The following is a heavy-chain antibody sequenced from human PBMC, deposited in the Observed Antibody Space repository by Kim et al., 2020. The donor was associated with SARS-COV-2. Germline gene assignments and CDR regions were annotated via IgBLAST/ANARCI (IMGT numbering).Heavy chain of an antibody. CDR3: ARDHRLRDGYNYHYGMDV. V-gene: IGHV3-53*01. J-gene: IGHJ6*02. Sequence: GRFTISRDNSKNTLYLQMSSLRAEDTAVYYCARDHRLRDGYNYHYGMDVWGQGTTVTVSS. D-gene: IGHD5-12*01.